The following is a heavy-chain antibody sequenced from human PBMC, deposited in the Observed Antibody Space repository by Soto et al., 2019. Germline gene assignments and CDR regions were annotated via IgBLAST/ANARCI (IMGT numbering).Heavy chain of an antibody. CDR2: INHSGST. CDR1: GGSFSGYY. D-gene: IGHD2-2*01. V-gene: IGHV4-34*01. J-gene: IGHJ6*03. Sequence: SETLSLTCAVYGGSFSGYYWSWIRQPPGKGLEWIGEINHSGSTNYNPSLKSRVTISVDTSKNQFSLKLSSVTAADTAVYYCARGVPAATRSYYYYMDVWGKGTTVTVS. CDR3: ARGVPAATRSYYYYMDV.